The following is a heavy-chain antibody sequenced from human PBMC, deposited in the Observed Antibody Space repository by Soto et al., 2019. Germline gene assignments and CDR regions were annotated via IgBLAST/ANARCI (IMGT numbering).Heavy chain of an antibody. CDR2: IYYSGST. V-gene: IGHV4-31*03. CDR1: GGSISSGGYY. CDR3: ARSPEATVTAFDY. Sequence: QVQLQESGPGLVKPSQTLSLTCTVSGGSISSGGYYWSWLRQHPGKGMEWIGYIYYSGSTYYNPSLKCRVTISVDTSMNQFSLKLSSVTAADTAVYYCARSPEATVTAFDYWGQGTLVTVSS. D-gene: IGHD4-17*01. J-gene: IGHJ4*02.